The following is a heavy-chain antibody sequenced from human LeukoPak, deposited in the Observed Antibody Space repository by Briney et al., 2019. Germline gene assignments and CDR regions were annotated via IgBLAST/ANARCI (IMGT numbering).Heavy chain of an antibody. D-gene: IGHD3-16*02. Sequence: PGGSLRLSCAASGFAFSDYYMSWIRQAPGKGLEWVSYISSSGSTIYYADSVKGRFTISRDNAKNSLYLQMNSLRAEDTAVYYCARDRRDYVWGSYRYYYYYMDVWGKGTTVTVSS. CDR3: ARDRRDYVWGSYRYYYYYMDV. V-gene: IGHV3-11*04. CDR2: ISSSGSTI. CDR1: GFAFSDYY. J-gene: IGHJ6*03.